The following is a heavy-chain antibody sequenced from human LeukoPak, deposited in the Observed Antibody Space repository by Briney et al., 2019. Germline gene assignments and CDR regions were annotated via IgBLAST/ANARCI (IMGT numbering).Heavy chain of an antibody. V-gene: IGHV3-7*01. CDR1: GFTFTTYW. CDR2: INEDGGGR. Sequence: GGSLRLSCAASGFTFTTYWMTWVRQAPGKGLEWVANINEDGGGRYYVDSVEGRFTISRDNAKNSVHLQMNSLRAEDTAVYYCAKDLTSYSSSYRYFQHWGQGTLVTVSS. J-gene: IGHJ1*01. D-gene: IGHD6-13*01. CDR3: AKDLTSYSSSYRYFQH.